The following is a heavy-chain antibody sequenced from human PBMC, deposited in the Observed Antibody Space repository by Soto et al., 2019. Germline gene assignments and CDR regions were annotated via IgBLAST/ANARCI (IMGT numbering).Heavy chain of an antibody. D-gene: IGHD6-19*01. CDR3: ARQRGVAVAGTVDY. J-gene: IGHJ4*02. CDR2: IYYSGST. V-gene: IGHV4-39*01. CDR1: GGSISSSSYY. Sequence: QLQLQESGPGLVKPSETLSLTCTVSGGSISSSSYYWGWIRQPPGKGLEWIGSIYYSGSTYYNPSLKSRVTISVDTSKNQFSLKLSSVTAADTAVYYCARQRGVAVAGTVDYWAQGTLVTVSS.